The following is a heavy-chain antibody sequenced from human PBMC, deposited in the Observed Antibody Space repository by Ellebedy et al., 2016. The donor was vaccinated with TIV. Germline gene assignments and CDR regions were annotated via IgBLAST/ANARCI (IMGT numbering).Heavy chain of an antibody. CDR2: IKEDGSEK. Sequence: GESLKISCAASGFTFSTYWMTWVRQAPGKGLEWVANIKEDGSEKYYVDSVKGRFTISRDNAKTSLYLQMNSLRAEDTAVYYCAREIVLLWFGESPGYFDYWGQGSLVTVSS. CDR3: AREIVLLWFGESPGYFDY. CDR1: GFTFSTYW. J-gene: IGHJ4*02. V-gene: IGHV3-7*03. D-gene: IGHD3-10*01.